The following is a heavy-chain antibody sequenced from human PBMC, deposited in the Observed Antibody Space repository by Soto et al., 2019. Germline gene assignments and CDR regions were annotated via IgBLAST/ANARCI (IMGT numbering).Heavy chain of an antibody. Sequence: QVQLQESGPGLVKPSQTLSLTCTFSGGSISSGDYYWSWLRQPPGKGMEWLGYIYYSGSTYYNPSLKSRVTISVDTSKNQFSLKLRSVTAADTAVYYCARDLDFYSSSWYLDYWGQGTLVTVSS. CDR3: ARDLDFYSSSWYLDY. D-gene: IGHD6-13*01. CDR1: GGSISSGDYY. CDR2: IYYSGST. V-gene: IGHV4-30-4*01. J-gene: IGHJ4*02.